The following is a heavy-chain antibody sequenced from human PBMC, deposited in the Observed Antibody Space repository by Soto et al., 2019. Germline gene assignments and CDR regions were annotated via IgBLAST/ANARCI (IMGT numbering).Heavy chain of an antibody. Sequence: PSETLSLTCTVSGDSIGTFFWNWIRQSPGKGLEWIAYIYDSGSPKYNPSLKSRVTISVDTSKNQFSLKLNSVTVADTAVYYCARGLDYDFWSGLGVWGPGTTVTVSS. CDR2: IYDSGSP. CDR1: GDSIGTFF. V-gene: IGHV4-59*01. J-gene: IGHJ6*02. CDR3: ARGLDYDFWSGLGV. D-gene: IGHD3-3*01.